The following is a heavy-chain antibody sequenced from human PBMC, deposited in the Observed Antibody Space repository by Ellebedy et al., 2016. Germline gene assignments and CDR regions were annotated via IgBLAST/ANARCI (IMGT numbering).Heavy chain of an antibody. CDR3: MRSLVRGSRTGMDV. Sequence: GESLKISCKGSGYNFNTYWIGWVRHLPGKALEYMGIIYPGDFDTRYSPSFQGQVIISADKSINTAYLQWSSLKAADSAMYYCMRSLVRGSRTGMDVWGQGTTVTVSS. CDR1: GYNFNTYW. J-gene: IGHJ6*02. D-gene: IGHD3-10*01. V-gene: IGHV5-51*01. CDR2: IYPGDFDT.